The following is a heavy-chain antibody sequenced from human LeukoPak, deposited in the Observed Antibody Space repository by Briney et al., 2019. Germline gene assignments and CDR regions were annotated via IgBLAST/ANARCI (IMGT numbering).Heavy chain of an antibody. J-gene: IGHJ4*02. CDR2: IMGSGGNP. D-gene: IGHD6-13*01. CDR1: GFSVSSNY. Sequence: GGSLRLSCAASGFSVSSNYMSWIRQGPGKGLEWVSVIMGSGGNPYYADSVKGRFTISRDNSKNTLYLQMNSLRADDTAVYYCAKRVTSSTNWYSSDYWGQGTLVTISS. CDR3: AKRVTSSTNWYSSDY. V-gene: IGHV3-23*01.